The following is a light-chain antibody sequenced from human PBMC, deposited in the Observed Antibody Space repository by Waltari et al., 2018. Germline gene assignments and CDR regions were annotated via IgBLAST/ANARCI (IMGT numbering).Light chain of an antibody. Sequence: SYELTQPPSVSVSPGQTARITCSGDALPKQYAYWYQQKPGQAPVLGIYKDSERPSGIPGRFSGSSSGTTVTLTISGVQAEDEADYYCQSADSSGTYPVFGGGTKLTVL. CDR3: QSADSSGTYPV. CDR1: ALPKQY. J-gene: IGLJ2*01. CDR2: KDS. V-gene: IGLV3-25*03.